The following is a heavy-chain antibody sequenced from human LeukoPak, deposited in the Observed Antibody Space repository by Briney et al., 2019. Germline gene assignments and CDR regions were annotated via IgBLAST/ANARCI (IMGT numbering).Heavy chain of an antibody. CDR3: ARVRGTGWYYFDH. Sequence: ASVKVSCKASGYSLTGYYMHWVRQAPGQGLEWMGWINPDSGGTNYAQNFQGRVTMTRDTSISTAYMELSSLRSDDTAVYYCARVRGTGWYYFDHWGQGTLVTVSS. D-gene: IGHD2-15*01. CDR1: GYSLTGYY. J-gene: IGHJ4*02. V-gene: IGHV1-2*02. CDR2: INPDSGGT.